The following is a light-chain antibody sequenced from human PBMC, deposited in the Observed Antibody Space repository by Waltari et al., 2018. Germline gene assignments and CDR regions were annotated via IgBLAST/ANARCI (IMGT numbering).Light chain of an antibody. CDR1: SGHSTNI. J-gene: IGLJ3*02. Sequence: QLVLTQSPSASASLGASVKLTCPLSSGHSTNIIAWLQQQPEKGPRYLMNVNSDGSHNKGVGIPDRFSGSSSGAERYLTIASLQSEDEADYYCQIGGHGTWVFGGGTRLTVL. V-gene: IGLV4-69*01. CDR3: QIGGHGTWV. CDR2: VNSDGSH.